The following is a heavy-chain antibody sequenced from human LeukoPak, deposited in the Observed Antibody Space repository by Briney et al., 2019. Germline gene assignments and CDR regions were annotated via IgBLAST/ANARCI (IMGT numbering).Heavy chain of an antibody. J-gene: IGHJ4*02. CDR3: ARAYGYYYDSSGYYPFDY. Sequence: ASVKVSCKASGYTFTSYGISWVRQAPGQGLEWMGWISAYNGNTNYAQKLQGRATMTTDTSTSTAYMELRSLRSDDTAVYYCARAYGYYYDSSGYYPFDYWGQGTLVTVSS. D-gene: IGHD3-22*01. V-gene: IGHV1-18*01. CDR2: ISAYNGNT. CDR1: GYTFTSYG.